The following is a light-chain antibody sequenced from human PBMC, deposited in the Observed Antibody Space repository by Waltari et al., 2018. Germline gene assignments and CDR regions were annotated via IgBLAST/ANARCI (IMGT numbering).Light chain of an antibody. Sequence: DIVMTQSPDSLAVSLGERATINCTSSQSILFSSNNKNYLAWYQQKPGQPPNLLIYWASTRESGVPDRFSGSGSGTDFTLTINSLQPEDVALYYCQQYYTTLTFGGGTKVGIK. CDR1: QSILFSSNNKNY. V-gene: IGKV4-1*01. J-gene: IGKJ4*01. CDR3: QQYYTTLT. CDR2: WAS.